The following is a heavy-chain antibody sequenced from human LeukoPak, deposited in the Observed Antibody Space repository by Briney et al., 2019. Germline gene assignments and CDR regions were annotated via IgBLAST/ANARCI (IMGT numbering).Heavy chain of an antibody. D-gene: IGHD1-26*01. V-gene: IGHV3-7*01. CDR1: RFTFSSYW. CDR2: IKQDGSEK. Sequence: GGSLRLSCAASRFTFSSYWMSWVRRAPGKGLEWVANIKQDGSEKYYVDSVKGRFTISRDNAKNSLYLQMNSLRAEDTAVYYCARDRGSHGSDYWGQGTLVTVSS. J-gene: IGHJ4*02. CDR3: ARDRGSHGSDY.